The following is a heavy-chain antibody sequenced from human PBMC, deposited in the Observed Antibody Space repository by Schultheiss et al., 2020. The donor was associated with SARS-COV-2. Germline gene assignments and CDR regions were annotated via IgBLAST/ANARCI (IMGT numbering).Heavy chain of an antibody. CDR3: ARDSGRGDAFDI. Sequence: SETLSLTCAVYGGSFSGYYWSWIRQPPGKGLEWIGYIYHSGSTYYNPSLKSRVTISVDRSKNQFSLKLSSVTAADTAVYYCARDSGRGDAFDIWGQGTMVTVSS. J-gene: IGHJ3*02. V-gene: IGHV4-34*01. CDR2: IYHSGST. D-gene: IGHD3-10*01. CDR1: GGSFSGYY.